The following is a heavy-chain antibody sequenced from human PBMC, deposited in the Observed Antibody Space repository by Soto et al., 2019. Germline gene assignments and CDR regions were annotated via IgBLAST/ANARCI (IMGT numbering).Heavy chain of an antibody. CDR2: ISGSGGST. J-gene: IGHJ4*02. CDR3: AKAVLLCFGEYHYCDY. Sequence: PGGSLRLSCAASGFTFSSYAMSWVRQAPGKGLEWVSAISGSGGSTYYADSVKGRFTISRDNSKNTLYLQMNSLRAEDTAVYYCAKAVLLCFGEYHYCDYGGQGTLVTVPS. V-gene: IGHV3-23*01. D-gene: IGHD3-10*01. CDR1: GFTFSSYA.